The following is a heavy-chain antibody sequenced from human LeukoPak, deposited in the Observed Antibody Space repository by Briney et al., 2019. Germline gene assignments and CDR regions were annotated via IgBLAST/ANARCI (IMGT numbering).Heavy chain of an antibody. CDR1: GFTFGDYA. Sequence: GGSLRLSCTASGFTFGDYAMSWGRQAPGEGLEWVCLIRSKVYGATTEYAASVKGRFTISRDDSKSIAYLQMNSLKTEDTAVYYCREKQWVDDAFDIWGQGTMVIVSS. CDR3: REKQWVDDAFDI. D-gene: IGHD6-19*01. J-gene: IGHJ3*02. V-gene: IGHV3-49*04. CDR2: IRSKVYGATT.